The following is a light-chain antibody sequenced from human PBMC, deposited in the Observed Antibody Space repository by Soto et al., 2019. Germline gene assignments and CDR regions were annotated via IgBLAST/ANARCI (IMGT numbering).Light chain of an antibody. CDR3: SSYAGNNNVI. CDR1: SSDVGGYDH. CDR2: EVI. V-gene: IGLV2-8*01. J-gene: IGLJ2*01. Sequence: QSVLTQPPSASGSPGQSVTISCTGTSSDVGGYDHVSWYQQHPGKAPTLMIYEVIKRPSGAPDRFSGSKSGNTASLTVSGLQADDEADYYCSSYAGNNNVIFGGGTKVTVL.